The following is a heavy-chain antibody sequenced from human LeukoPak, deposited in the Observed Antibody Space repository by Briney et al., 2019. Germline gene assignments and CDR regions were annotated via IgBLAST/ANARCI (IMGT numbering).Heavy chain of an antibody. J-gene: IGHJ5*02. CDR3: ARSIPLWKELRRDWLDP. D-gene: IGHD2-21*01. CDR1: GYTFTSHG. Sequence: ASVKVSCKASGYTFTSHGIGWVRQAPGQGLEWMGWISAYNGVTDYAENFQDRLTMTTDTSTNTAYMELSSLRSEDTAVYYCARSIPLWKELRRDWLDPWGQGTQVTVSS. V-gene: IGHV1-18*01. CDR2: ISAYNGVT.